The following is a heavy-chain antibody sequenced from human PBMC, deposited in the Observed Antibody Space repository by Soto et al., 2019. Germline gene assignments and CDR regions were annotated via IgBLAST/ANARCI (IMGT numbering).Heavy chain of an antibody. CDR2: IGIGSSTK. CDR1: GFTFRNYG. Sequence: GGSLRLSCAASGFTFRNYGMNWVRQAPGKGLEWVSYIGIGSSTKYYADSVKGRFTISRDNAKNSLYLQMNSLRAEDTAVYYCARYDSSGYYWPYYYYGMDVWGQGTTVTVSS. J-gene: IGHJ6*02. CDR3: ARYDSSGYYWPYYYYGMDV. V-gene: IGHV3-48*01. D-gene: IGHD3-22*01.